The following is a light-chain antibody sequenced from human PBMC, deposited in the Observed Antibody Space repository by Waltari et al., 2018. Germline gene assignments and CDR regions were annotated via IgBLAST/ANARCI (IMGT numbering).Light chain of an antibody. CDR2: AAS. CDR1: QSISSY. Sequence: DIQMTQSPSSLSASVVDRVPITCRASQSISSYLNWYQQKPGKAPTLLSYAASSLQSGVPSRFSGSGSGTDFTLTISSLQPEDVATYYCQQSYSTPPTFGGGTKVEIK. V-gene: IGKV1-39*01. CDR3: QQSYSTPPT. J-gene: IGKJ4*01.